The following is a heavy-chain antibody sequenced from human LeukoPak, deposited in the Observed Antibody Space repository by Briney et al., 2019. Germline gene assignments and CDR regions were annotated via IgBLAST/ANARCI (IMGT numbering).Heavy chain of an antibody. V-gene: IGHV1-69*04. Sequence: GASVKVSCKASGDTFIPYTFSWARQAPGQGLEWMGRIIPSLDVANYAQKFQGRVTLSVDRDTATTYMEVTSLRSEDTAIYYCARDHCTPGTCLGGHWGQGTLVTVSS. CDR1: GDTFIPYT. CDR3: ARDHCTPGTCLGGH. CDR2: IIPSLDVA. D-gene: IGHD2-15*01. J-gene: IGHJ4*02.